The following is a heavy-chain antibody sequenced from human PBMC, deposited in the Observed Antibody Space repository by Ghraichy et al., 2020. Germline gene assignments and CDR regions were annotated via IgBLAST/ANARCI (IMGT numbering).Heavy chain of an antibody. CDR3: ARETGQQLPYYYYGMDV. D-gene: IGHD6-13*01. V-gene: IGHV3-21*01. CDR2: ISGSSSYI. J-gene: IGHJ6*01. Sequence: ISGSSSYIYYADSVKGRFTISRDNAKNSLYLQMNSLRAEDTAVYYCARETGQQLPYYYYGMDVW.